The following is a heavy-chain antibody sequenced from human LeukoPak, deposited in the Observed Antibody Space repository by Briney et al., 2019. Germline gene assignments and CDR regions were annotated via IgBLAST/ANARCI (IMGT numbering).Heavy chain of an antibody. Sequence: GGSLRLSCAASGFTFSSYSMNWVRQAPGKGLEWVSYISSSSSTIYYADSVKGRFTISRDNAKNSQYLQMNSLRAEDTAVYYCARDSPAAIDYWGQGTLVTVSS. J-gene: IGHJ4*02. CDR3: ARDSPAAIDY. D-gene: IGHD2-2*02. CDR2: ISSSSSTI. CDR1: GFTFSSYS. V-gene: IGHV3-48*01.